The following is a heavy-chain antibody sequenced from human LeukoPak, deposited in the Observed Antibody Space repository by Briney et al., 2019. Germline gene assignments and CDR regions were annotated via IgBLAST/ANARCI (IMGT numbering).Heavy chain of an antibody. V-gene: IGHV3-9*01. CDR2: ISWNSGST. CDR1: GFTFDDYA. Sequence: SLILSCAASGFTFDDYAMHWVRQAPGKGLEWVSGISWNSGSTGYADSVKGRFTISRDNAKNSLYLQMNSLRAEDTALYYCAKDMSYDSSGGFDYWGQGTLVTVSS. J-gene: IGHJ4*02. D-gene: IGHD3-22*01. CDR3: AKDMSYDSSGGFDY.